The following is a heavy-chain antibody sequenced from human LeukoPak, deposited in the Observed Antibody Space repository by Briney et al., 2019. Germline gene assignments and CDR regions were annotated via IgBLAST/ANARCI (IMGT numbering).Heavy chain of an antibody. CDR3: AKDKIAAAGGYSAFDI. CDR2: ISGSGGST. J-gene: IGHJ3*02. CDR1: GFTFSSYA. D-gene: IGHD6-13*01. V-gene: IGHV3-23*01. Sequence: GGSLRLSCAASGFTFSSYAMSWVRQASGKGLEWVSAISGSGGSTYYADSVKGRSTISRDNSKNTLYLQMNSLRAEDTAVYYCAKDKIAAAGGYSAFDIWGQGTMVTVSS.